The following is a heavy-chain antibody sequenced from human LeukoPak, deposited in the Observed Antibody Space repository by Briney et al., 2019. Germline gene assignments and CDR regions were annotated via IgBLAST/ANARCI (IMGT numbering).Heavy chain of an antibody. Sequence: GGSLRLSCAASGFTVSSNYMSWVRQAPGKGLEWVSVIYSGGSTYYADSVKGRFTISRDNSKDTLYLQMNSLRAEDTAVYYCAKDPNGDYIGTFDIWGQGTMVTVSS. V-gene: IGHV3-53*01. J-gene: IGHJ3*02. CDR1: GFTVSSNY. CDR3: AKDPNGDYIGTFDI. CDR2: IYSGGST. D-gene: IGHD4-17*01.